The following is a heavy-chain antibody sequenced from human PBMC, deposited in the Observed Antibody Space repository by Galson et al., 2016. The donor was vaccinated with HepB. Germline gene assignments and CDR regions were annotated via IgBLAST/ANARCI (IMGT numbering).Heavy chain of an antibody. V-gene: IGHV3-30-3*01. J-gene: IGHJ6*02. CDR2: ISYDGSNK. D-gene: IGHD2-15*01. CDR1: GFTSSSYA. CDR3: ARDWDIVVVVAASHYGMDV. Sequence: SLRLSCAASGFTSSSYAMHWVRQAPGKGLEWVAVISYDGSNKYYADSVKGRFTISRDNSKNTLYLQMNSLRAEDTAVYYCARDWDIVVVVAASHYGMDVWGQGTTVTVSS.